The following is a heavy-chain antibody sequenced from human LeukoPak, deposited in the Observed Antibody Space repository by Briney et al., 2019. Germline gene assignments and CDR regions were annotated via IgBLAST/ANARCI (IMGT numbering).Heavy chain of an antibody. Sequence: GGSLRLSCTASGVTFGDYAMSWVRQAPGKGLEWVGFIRSKAYGGTAEYAASVKGRFTISRDDSRSIAYLQMNSLKTEDTAVYYCTRAPSLSWFDPWGQGTLVTVSS. CDR1: GVTFGDYA. D-gene: IGHD3-10*01. CDR3: TRAPSLSWFDP. J-gene: IGHJ5*02. CDR2: IRSKAYGGTA. V-gene: IGHV3-49*04.